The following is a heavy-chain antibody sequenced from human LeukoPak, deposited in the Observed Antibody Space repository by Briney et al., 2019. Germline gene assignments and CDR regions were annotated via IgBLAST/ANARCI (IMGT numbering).Heavy chain of an antibody. CDR1: GGSFSGYY. Sequence: SETLSLTCAVYGGSFSGYYWSWIRQPPGKGLEWIGEINHSGSTNYNPSLKSRVTISVDTSKNQFFLKLSSVTAADTAVYYCARGEDTAMVFDYWGQGTLVTVSS. D-gene: IGHD5-18*01. V-gene: IGHV4-34*01. J-gene: IGHJ4*02. CDR3: ARGEDTAMVFDY. CDR2: INHSGST.